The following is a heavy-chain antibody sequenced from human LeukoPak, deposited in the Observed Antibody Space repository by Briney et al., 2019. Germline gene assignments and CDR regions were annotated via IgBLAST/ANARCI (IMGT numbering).Heavy chain of an antibody. CDR1: GGSMSSNSYY. V-gene: IGHV4-39*07. CDR2: IHYSGNT. CDR3: ARDQNFYGSGRRPYFDY. D-gene: IGHD3-10*01. J-gene: IGHJ4*02. Sequence: SETLSLTCTVSGGSMSSNSYYWGWIRQPPGKGLEWIGNIHYSGNTHYNPSLKSRVTISVDTSKNQFSLKLSSVTAADTAVYYCARDQNFYGSGRRPYFDYWGQGTLVTVSS.